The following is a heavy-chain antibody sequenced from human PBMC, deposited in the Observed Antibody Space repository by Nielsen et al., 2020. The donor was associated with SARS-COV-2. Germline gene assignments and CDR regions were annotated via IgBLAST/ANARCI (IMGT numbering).Heavy chain of an antibody. CDR2: IYYSGST. J-gene: IGHJ5*02. CDR1: GGSISSSSYY. D-gene: IGHD5-18*01. Sequence: SETLSLTCTVSGGSISSSSYYWGWIRQPPGKGLEWIGYIYYSGSTNYNPSLKSRVTISVDTSKNQFSLKLSSVTAADTAVYYCARAGYSYDYGNWFDPWGQGTLVTVSS. CDR3: ARAGYSYDYGNWFDP. V-gene: IGHV4-61*05.